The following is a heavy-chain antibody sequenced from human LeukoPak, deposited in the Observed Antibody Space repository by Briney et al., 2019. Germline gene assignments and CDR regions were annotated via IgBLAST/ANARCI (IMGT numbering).Heavy chain of an antibody. CDR2: INTNTGNP. CDR1: GYTFTSYA. CDR3: ARGTDLPTYFIIAAAGLYY. Sequence: GASVKVSCKASGYTFTSYAMNWVRQAPGQGLEWMGWINTNTGNPTYAQGFTGRFVFSLDTSVSTAYLQISSLKAEDTAVYYCARGTDLPTYFIIAAAGLYYWGQGTLVTVSS. V-gene: IGHV7-4-1*02. D-gene: IGHD6-13*01. J-gene: IGHJ4*02.